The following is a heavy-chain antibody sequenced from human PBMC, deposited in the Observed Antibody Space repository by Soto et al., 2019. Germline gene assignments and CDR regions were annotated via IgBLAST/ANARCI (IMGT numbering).Heavy chain of an antibody. CDR3: ARTLGKDQWLVRPDAFDI. J-gene: IGHJ3*02. CDR1: GFTVSSNY. CDR2: IYSGGST. V-gene: IGHV3-66*01. Sequence: EVQLVESGGGLVQPGGSLRLSCAASGFTVSSNYMSWVRQAPGKGLEWVSVIYSGGSTYYADSVKGRFTISRDNSKNTLYLQINSVRAEDTAVYYCARTLGKDQWLVRPDAFDIWGQGTMVTVSS. D-gene: IGHD6-19*01.